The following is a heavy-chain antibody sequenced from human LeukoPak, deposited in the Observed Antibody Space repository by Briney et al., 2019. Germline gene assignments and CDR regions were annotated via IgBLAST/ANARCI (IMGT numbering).Heavy chain of an antibody. CDR1: GLIFRNAR. Sequence: GGSLRLSCAVSGLIFRNARMSWVRQAPGKGLEWVGRIKSKSDGGSTDYAAPVKGRFTISRDDSKNTLYLQMNSLKSEDTAVYYCTTDDWYDSSGYHVGFDSWGQGTLVTVSS. D-gene: IGHD3-22*01. V-gene: IGHV3-15*01. J-gene: IGHJ4*02. CDR2: IKSKSDGGST. CDR3: TTDDWYDSSGYHVGFDS.